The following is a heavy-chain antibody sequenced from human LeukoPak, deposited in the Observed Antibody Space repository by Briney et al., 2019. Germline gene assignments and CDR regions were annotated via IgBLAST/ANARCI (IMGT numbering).Heavy chain of an antibody. D-gene: IGHD3-10*01. CDR1: GFTLRSHW. CDR2: INSDGSST. Sequence: GGSLRLSCVASGFTLRSHWMHWVRQAPGKGLMWVSRINSDGSSTSYADSVKGRFTISRDNAKNTLYLQMNSLRAEDTAVYYCARDPRLWFGELNDYWGQGTLVTVSS. V-gene: IGHV3-74*01. J-gene: IGHJ4*02. CDR3: ARDPRLWFGELNDY.